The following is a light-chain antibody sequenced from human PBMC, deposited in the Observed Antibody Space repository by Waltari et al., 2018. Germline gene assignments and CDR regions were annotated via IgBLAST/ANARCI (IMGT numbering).Light chain of an antibody. CDR2: KAV. V-gene: IGKV1-5*03. Sequence: DIQMTQSPSTLSASVGDRVTITCRASQTIGSWLAWYQQKPGKDPKLLIYKAVNLESGVPSRFSGGESGIEFSLTISSLQPDDFATYYCQHYIRYPVTFGQGTNLELK. J-gene: IGKJ2*01. CDR1: QTIGSW. CDR3: QHYIRYPVT.